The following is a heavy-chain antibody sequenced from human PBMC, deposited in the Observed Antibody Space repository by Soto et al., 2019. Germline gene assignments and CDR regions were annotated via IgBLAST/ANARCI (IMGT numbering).Heavy chain of an antibody. CDR2: ISSSNNYI. Sequence: APGKGLEWVSSISSSNNYIYYADSVKGRFTISRDNAMNSLYLQMNSLRAEDTAVYYCARDFRDGYYFDYWGQGTLVTVSS. J-gene: IGHJ4*02. D-gene: IGHD5-12*01. CDR3: ARDFRDGYYFDY. V-gene: IGHV3-21*01.